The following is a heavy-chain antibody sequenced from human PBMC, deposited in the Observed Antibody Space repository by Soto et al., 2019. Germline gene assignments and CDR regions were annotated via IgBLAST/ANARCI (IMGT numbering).Heavy chain of an antibody. J-gene: IGHJ6*03. CDR1: GFTFSSYG. V-gene: IGHV3-33*01. D-gene: IGHD2-15*01. Sequence: GGSLRLSCAASGFTFSSYGMHWVRQAPGKGLEWVAVTWYDGSNKYYADSVKGRFTISRDNSKNTLYLQMNSLRAEDTAVYYCARTYCSGGSCYSYNYYYYMDVWGKGTRSPSP. CDR3: ARTYCSGGSCYSYNYYYYMDV. CDR2: TWYDGSNK.